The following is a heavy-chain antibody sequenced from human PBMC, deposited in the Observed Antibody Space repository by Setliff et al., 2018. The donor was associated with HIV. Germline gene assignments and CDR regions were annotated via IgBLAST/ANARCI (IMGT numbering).Heavy chain of an antibody. D-gene: IGHD3-16*01. CDR1: GYTFAAYY. CDR2: ISPSTGDT. V-gene: IGHV1-2*02. J-gene: IGHJ3*01. CDR3: ARADIMITFGGVPRAFDV. Sequence: ASVKVSCKASGYTFAAYYIHWVRQAPGQGLEWMGWISPSTGDTSSAQKFQGRVTMTRATSVNTAFMELSRLRSDDTAVYYCARADIMITFGGVPRAFDVWGQGTMVTVSS.